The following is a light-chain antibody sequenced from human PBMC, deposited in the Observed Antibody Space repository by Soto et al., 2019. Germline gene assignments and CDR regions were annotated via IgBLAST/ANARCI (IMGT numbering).Light chain of an antibody. CDR3: QQYGSSPLT. CDR2: GAS. V-gene: IGKV3-20*01. CDR1: ESVNSTF. Sequence: TQSPGTLSLSPGERATLSCRASESVNSTFLAWYQQKPGQAPRLLIYGASIRATGIPARFSGSGSGTDFTLTISSLQPEDFAVYYCQQYGSSPLTFGGGTTGDIK. J-gene: IGKJ4*01.